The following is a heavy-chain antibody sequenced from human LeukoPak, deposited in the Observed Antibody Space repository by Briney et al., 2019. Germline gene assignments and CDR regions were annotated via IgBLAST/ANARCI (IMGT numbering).Heavy chain of an antibody. CDR1: GGSISSSRYY. J-gene: IGHJ4*02. V-gene: IGHV4-39*02. CDR3: ARELRIAARVDY. D-gene: IGHD6-6*01. Sequence: SETLSLTCTVSGGSISSSRYYWGWIRQPPGKGLEWIGSIYYSGSTYYNPSLKSRVTISVDTSKNQFSLKLSSVTAADTAVYYCARELRIAARVDYWGQGTLVTVSS. CDR2: IYYSGST.